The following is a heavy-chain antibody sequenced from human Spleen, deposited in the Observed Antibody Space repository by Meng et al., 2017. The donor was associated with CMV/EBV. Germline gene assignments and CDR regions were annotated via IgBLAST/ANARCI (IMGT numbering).Heavy chain of an antibody. CDR2: IWYDGSNK. CDR1: GFTFSSYG. Sequence: GGSLRLSCAASGFTFSSYGMHWVRQAPGKGLEWVAVIWYDGSNKYYADSVKGRFTISRDNSKNTLYLQMNSLRAEDTAVYYCAKDGGSGYCHNWFDPWGQGTLVTVSS. CDR3: AKDGGSGYCHNWFDP. V-gene: IGHV3-33*06. D-gene: IGHD3-22*01. J-gene: IGHJ5*02.